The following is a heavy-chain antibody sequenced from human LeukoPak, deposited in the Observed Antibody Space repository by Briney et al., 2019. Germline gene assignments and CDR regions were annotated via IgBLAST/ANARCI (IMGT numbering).Heavy chain of an antibody. CDR2: ITSGSSHI. J-gene: IGHJ6*03. V-gene: IGHV3-21*01. CDR3: ARDPYSGSYGADYYYYMDV. Sequence: GGSLRLSCAASGFTFSSYNMNWVRQTPGQGLEWVSSITSGSSHIYYADSVKGRFTISRDNAKSSLYLQTNSLRAEDTAVYYCARDPYSGSYGADYYYYMDVWGKGTTVTISS. D-gene: IGHD1-26*01. CDR1: GFTFSSYN.